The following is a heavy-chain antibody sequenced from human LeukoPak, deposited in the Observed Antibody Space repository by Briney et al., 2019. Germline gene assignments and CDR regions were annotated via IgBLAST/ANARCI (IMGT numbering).Heavy chain of an antibody. V-gene: IGHV3-48*01. CDR3: ARLGAVAVMDV. CDR1: GFTFSSYT. CDR2: ISSSSSTI. Sequence: GGSLRLSCAASGFTFSSYTMNWVRQAPGKGLEWVSYISSSSSTIYYADSVKGRFTISRDNAKNSLYLQMNSLRAEDTAVYYCARLGAVAVMDVRGKGTTVTVSS. J-gene: IGHJ6*04. D-gene: IGHD6-19*01.